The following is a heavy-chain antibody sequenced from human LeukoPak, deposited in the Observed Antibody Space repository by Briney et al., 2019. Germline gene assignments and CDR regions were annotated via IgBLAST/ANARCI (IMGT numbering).Heavy chain of an antibody. Sequence: GGSLRLSCVASGFTFSNYLMNWVRQAPGKGLEWVSVIYSGGSTYYADSVKGRFTISRDNSKNTLYLQMNSLRAEDTAVYYCARDAYGARSDYWGQGTLVTVSS. CDR3: ARDAYGARSDY. CDR2: IYSGGST. J-gene: IGHJ4*02. CDR1: GFTFSNYL. D-gene: IGHD4/OR15-4a*01. V-gene: IGHV3-53*01.